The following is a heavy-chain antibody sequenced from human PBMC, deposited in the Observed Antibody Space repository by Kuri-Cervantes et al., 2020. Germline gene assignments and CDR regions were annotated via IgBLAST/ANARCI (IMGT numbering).Heavy chain of an antibody. V-gene: IGHV3-30*18. J-gene: IGHJ4*02. Sequence: GGSLRLSCAASGFTFSSYWMSWVRQAPGKGLEWVAVISYDGSNKYYADSVKGRFTISRDNSKNTLYLQMNSLRAEDTAVYYCAKADPPYTAMVEDYFDYWGQGTLVTVSS. CDR3: AKADPPYTAMVEDYFDY. CDR2: ISYDGSNK. CDR1: GFTFSSYW. D-gene: IGHD5-18*01.